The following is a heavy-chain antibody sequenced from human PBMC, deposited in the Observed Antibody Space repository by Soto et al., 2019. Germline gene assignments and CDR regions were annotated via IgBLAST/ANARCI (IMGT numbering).Heavy chain of an antibody. D-gene: IGHD2-2*01. CDR1: GLTFWSYP. CDR2: ISGSGGST. J-gene: IGHJ4*02. V-gene: IGHV3-23*01. Sequence: GGLRISFAGSGLTFWSYPMSRVPPAPGKGLEWVSAISGSGGSTYYADSVKGRFTISRDNSKNTLYLQMNSLRAEDTAVYYCAKNPRVALFDLLVPWGQGTLVTVSS. CDR3: AKNPRVALFDLLVP.